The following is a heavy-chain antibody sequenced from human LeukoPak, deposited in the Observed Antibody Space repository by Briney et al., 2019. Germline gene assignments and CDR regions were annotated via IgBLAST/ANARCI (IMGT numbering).Heavy chain of an antibody. CDR3: AREPYDSGSYFDY. V-gene: IGHV4-59*12. J-gene: IGHJ4*02. Sequence: SETLSLSCTASGFSISSYYWIWIRQPPGKGLEWIWYIYYSGSTNYNPSLKSRVTISVDTSKNRFSLKLSSVTAADTAVYYCAREPYDSGSYFDYWGQGTLVTVSS. CDR2: IYYSGST. D-gene: IGHD1-26*01. CDR1: GFSISSYY.